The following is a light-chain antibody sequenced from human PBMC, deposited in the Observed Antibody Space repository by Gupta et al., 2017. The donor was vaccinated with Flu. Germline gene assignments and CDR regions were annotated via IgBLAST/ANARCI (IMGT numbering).Light chain of an antibody. V-gene: IGLV3-21*02. Sequence: SHVLTQPPSVSVAPGQTARITCGGDNIGSKTVHWYQQKPGQAPVLVVYDDSDRPSGIPERFSGSNSGNTATLSISRVEAGDEADYYCQVRNTIGDPIFGAGTKVSVL. CDR1: NIGSKT. CDR2: DDS. J-gene: IGLJ1*01. CDR3: QVRNTIGDPI.